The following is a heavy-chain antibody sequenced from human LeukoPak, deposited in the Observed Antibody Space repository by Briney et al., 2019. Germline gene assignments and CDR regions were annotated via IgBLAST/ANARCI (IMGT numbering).Heavy chain of an antibody. CDR1: GFTFSSYA. Sequence: GGSLRLSCAASGFTFSSYAMSWVRQAPGKGLEWVSAISGSGGSTYYADSVKGQFTISRANSKNTLYLQMSSLRAEDTALYYCTKGLTWNAEYFQHWGQGTLVTVSS. CDR2: ISGSGGST. D-gene: IGHD1-1*01. V-gene: IGHV3-23*01. CDR3: TKGLTWNAEYFQH. J-gene: IGHJ1*01.